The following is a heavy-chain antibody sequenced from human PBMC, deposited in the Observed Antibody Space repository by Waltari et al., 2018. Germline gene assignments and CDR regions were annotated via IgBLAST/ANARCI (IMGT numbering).Heavy chain of an antibody. Sequence: EVQLVESGGGLVQPGGSLRLSCAASGFTFSSYWLSWVRPAPGKGLEWVANIKQDGSEKYYVDSVKGRFTISRDNAKNSLYLQMNSLRAEDTAVHYCARVLAKWGSSDVIGGQGTLVTVSS. D-gene: IGHD7-27*01. CDR3: ARVLAKWGSSDVI. J-gene: IGHJ4*02. CDR2: IKQDGSEK. V-gene: IGHV3-7*01. CDR1: GFTFSSYW.